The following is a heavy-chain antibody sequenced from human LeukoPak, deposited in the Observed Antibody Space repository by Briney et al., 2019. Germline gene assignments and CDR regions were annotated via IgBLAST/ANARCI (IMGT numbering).Heavy chain of an antibody. V-gene: IGHV4-4*02. CDR1: GGSISSSNW. D-gene: IGHD6-19*01. CDR2: IYHSGST. J-gene: IGHJ3*02. CDR3: ARVPYSSGWPDAFDI. Sequence: SGTLSLTCAVSGGSISSSNWWSWVRQPPGKGLEWIGEIYHSGSTNYNPSLKSRVTISVDKSKNQFSLKLSSVTAADTAVYYCARVPYSSGWPDAFDIWGQGTMVTVSS.